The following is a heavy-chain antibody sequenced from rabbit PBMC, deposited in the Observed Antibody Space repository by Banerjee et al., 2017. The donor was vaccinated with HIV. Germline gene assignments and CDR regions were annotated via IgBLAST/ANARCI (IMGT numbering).Heavy chain of an antibody. V-gene: IGHV1S45*01. CDR2: IGAGST. D-gene: IGHD6-1*01. CDR1: GFSFSSNYW. J-gene: IGHJ4*01. Sequence: QEQLEESGGDLVKPEGSLTLTCTASGFSFSSNYWLCWVRQAPGKGLEWIACIGAGSTYYATWAKGRYTISKTSSTTVTLQMTSLTAADTATYFCARDAGYAGYGYALNLWGPGTLVTVS. CDR3: ARDAGYAGYGYALNL.